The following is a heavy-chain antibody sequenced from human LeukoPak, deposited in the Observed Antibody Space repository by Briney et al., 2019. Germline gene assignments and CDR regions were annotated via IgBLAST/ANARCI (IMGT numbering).Heavy chain of an antibody. J-gene: IGHJ4*02. V-gene: IGHV3-15*01. Sequence: GGSLRLSCAASGFSFNNAWMRWVRQAPGKGLEWVGRIKSKTDGGTTDYAAPVKGRFTISRDDAKNMLFLQMNSLRTEDTAVYYCTTASAVAYWGQGTLVTVSS. CDR2: IKSKTDGGTT. CDR3: TTASAVAY. CDR1: GFSFNNAW.